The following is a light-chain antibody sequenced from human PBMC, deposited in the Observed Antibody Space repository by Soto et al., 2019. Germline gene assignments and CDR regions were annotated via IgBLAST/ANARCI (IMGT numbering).Light chain of an antibody. J-gene: IGKJ4*01. CDR2: AAS. V-gene: IGKV1-27*01. Sequence: EIQMTQSPSSLSASVGDRVTMPCRASQDIANYLVWYQQQPGKVPKLLIYAASTLHSGVPTRFSGSGSGTDFTLTISSLQPEDVGTYYCQRYDDAPLTFGGGTKVDIK. CDR3: QRYDDAPLT. CDR1: QDIANY.